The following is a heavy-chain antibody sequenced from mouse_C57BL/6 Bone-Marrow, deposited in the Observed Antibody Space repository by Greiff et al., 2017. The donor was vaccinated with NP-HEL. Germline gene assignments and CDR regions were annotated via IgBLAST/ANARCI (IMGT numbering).Heavy chain of an antibody. J-gene: IGHJ3*01. CDR3: TLYGNYGAY. V-gene: IGHV14-4*01. CDR1: GFNIKDDY. CDR2: IDPENGDT. Sequence: VQLQQSGAELVRPGASVKLSCTASGFNIKDDYMHWVKQRPEQGLEWIGWIDPENGDTEYASKFQGKATITADTSSNTAYLQLSSLTSEDTAVYYCTLYGNYGAYWGQGTLVTVYA. D-gene: IGHD2-1*01.